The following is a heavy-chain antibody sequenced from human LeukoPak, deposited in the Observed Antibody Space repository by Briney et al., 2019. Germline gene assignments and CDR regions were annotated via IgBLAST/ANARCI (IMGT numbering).Heavy chain of an antibody. D-gene: IGHD3-10*01. V-gene: IGHV4-59*01. J-gene: IGHJ4*02. CDR2: IYYSGST. CDR1: CGSISSYY. Sequence: SETLSLTCTVSCGSISSYYWSWIRQPPGKGLEWIGYIYYSGSTNYTPSLKSRVTISVDTSKNQFSLKLSSVTAADTAVYYCAREADYGSGSYVDYWGQGTLVTVSS. CDR3: AREADYGSGSYVDY.